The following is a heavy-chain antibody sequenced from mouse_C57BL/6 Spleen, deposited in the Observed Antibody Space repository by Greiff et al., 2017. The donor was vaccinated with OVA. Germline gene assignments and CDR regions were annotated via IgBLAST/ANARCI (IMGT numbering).Heavy chain of an antibody. D-gene: IGHD2-3*01. J-gene: IGHJ4*01. CDR3: ARYIPDGYHYAMDY. CDR1: GFTFTDYY. Sequence: EVQRVESGGGLVQPGGSLSLSCAASGFTFTDYYMSWVRQPPGKALEWLGFLRNTANGYTTEYSASVKGRFTISRDNAQSILYLQMNALRAEDSATYYCARYIPDGYHYAMDYWGQGTSVTVSS. CDR2: LRNTANGYTT. V-gene: IGHV7-3*01.